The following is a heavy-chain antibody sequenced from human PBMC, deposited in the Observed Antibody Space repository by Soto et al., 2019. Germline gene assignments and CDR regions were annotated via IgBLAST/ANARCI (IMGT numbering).Heavy chain of an antibody. J-gene: IGHJ4*02. D-gene: IGHD4-17*01. V-gene: IGHV4-30-4*01. Sequence: SETLSLTCTVSGGSISSGDYYWSWIRQPPGKGLEWIGYIYYSGSTYYNPSLKSRVTISVDTSKNQFSLKLSSVTAADTAVYYCARDRGVTTPRGYFDYWGQGTLVTVSS. CDR2: IYYSGST. CDR3: ARDRGVTTPRGYFDY. CDR1: GGSISSGDYY.